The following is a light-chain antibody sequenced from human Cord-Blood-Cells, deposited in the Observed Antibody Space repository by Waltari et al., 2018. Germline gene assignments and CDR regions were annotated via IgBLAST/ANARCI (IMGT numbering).Light chain of an antibody. J-gene: IGLJ1*01. CDR3: SSYTSSSTYV. Sequence: QSALTQPASVSGSPGQSITISCTGTSSDVGGYTYVSWYQQHPGKAPKLMIYDVINRPSGVSNRFSGSKSGNTASLTISGLQAEDEADYYCSSYTSSSTYVFGTGTKVTVL. V-gene: IGLV2-14*01. CDR2: DVI. CDR1: SSDVGGYTY.